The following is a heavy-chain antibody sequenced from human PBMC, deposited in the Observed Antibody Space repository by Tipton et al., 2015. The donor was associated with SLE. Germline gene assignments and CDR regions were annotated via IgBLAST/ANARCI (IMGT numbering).Heavy chain of an antibody. CDR3: AREGWLRDNWFDP. Sequence: TLSLTCTVSGGSISSSSYYWGWIRQPPGKGLEWIGSVYYSGSTYYNPSLQSRVTISVDTSKNQCSLKLSSVTAADTAVYYCAREGWLRDNWFDPWGQGTLVTVSS. CDR2: VYYSGST. CDR1: GGSISSSSYY. J-gene: IGHJ5*02. V-gene: IGHV4-39*07. D-gene: IGHD5-12*01.